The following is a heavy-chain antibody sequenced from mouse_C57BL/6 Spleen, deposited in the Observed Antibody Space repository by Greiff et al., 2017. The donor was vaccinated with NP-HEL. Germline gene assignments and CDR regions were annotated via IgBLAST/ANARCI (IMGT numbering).Heavy chain of an antibody. V-gene: IGHV1-82*01. CDR2: IYPGDGDT. Sequence: VKLMESGPELVKPGASVKISCKASGYAFSSSWMNWVKQRPGKGLEWIGRIYPGDGDTNYNGKFKGKATLTADKSSSTAYMQLSSLTPEDSAVYFCAHYYCGSSYPHYFAIDYWGQGTSVTVSS. CDR1: GYAFSSSW. J-gene: IGHJ4*01. D-gene: IGHD1-1*01. CDR3: AHYYCGSSYPHYFAIDY.